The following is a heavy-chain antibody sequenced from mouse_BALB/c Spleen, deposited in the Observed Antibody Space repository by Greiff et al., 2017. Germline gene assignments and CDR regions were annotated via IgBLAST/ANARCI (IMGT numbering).Heavy chain of an antibody. CDR2: IYPGDGDT. J-gene: IGHJ2*01. D-gene: IGHD4-1*01. CDR1: GYAFSSYW. V-gene: IGHV1-80*01. CDR3: ARPGTADY. Sequence: QVQLQQSGAELVRPGSSVKISCTASGYAFSSYWMNWVKQRPGQGLEWIGQIYPGDGDTNYNGKFKGKATLTADKSSSTAYMQLSSLTSEDSAVYYCARPGTADYWGQGTTLTVSS.